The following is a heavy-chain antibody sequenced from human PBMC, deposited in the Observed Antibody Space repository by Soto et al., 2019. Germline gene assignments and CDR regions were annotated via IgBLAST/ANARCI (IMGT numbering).Heavy chain of an antibody. D-gene: IGHD1-7*01. J-gene: IGHJ4*02. Sequence: VGSLRLSCAASGFSFVNYPMNWVHQAPGKGLACVSVLSSSGTSKYYADSVNGRFNISRDNSRDTRLLQMNSLTAVDTAVYYCAKATTNGCWFNSFGSWDQGARGAVAS. V-gene: IGHV3-23*01. CDR2: LSSSGTSK. CDR3: AKATTNGCWFNSFGS. CDR1: GFSFVNYP.